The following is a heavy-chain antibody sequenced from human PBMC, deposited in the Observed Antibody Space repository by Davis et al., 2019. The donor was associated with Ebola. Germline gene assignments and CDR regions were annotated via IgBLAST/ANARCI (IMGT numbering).Heavy chain of an antibody. D-gene: IGHD3-16*01. CDR2: INHSGST. Sequence: MPGGSLRLSCAVYGGSFSGYYWSWIRQPPGKGLEWIGEINHSGSTNYNPSLKSRVTISVDTSKNQFSLKLSSVTAADTAVYYCARLLQGDDYWGQGTLVTVSS. CDR1: GGSFSGYY. J-gene: IGHJ4*02. CDR3: ARLLQGDDY. V-gene: IGHV4-34*01.